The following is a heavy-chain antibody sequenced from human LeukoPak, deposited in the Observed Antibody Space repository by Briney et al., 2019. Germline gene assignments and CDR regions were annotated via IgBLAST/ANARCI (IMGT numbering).Heavy chain of an antibody. CDR3: ARDRLCRSTSCYVEDDYYGMDV. CDR2: IYYSGST. Sequence: SETLSLTCAVYGGSFSGYYWSWIRQPPGKGLEWIGYIYYSGSTNYNPSLKSRVTISVDTSKNQFSLKLSSVTAADTAVYYCARDRLCRSTSCYVEDDYYGMDVWGQGTTVTVSS. V-gene: IGHV4-59*01. J-gene: IGHJ6*02. CDR1: GGSFSGYY. D-gene: IGHD2-2*01.